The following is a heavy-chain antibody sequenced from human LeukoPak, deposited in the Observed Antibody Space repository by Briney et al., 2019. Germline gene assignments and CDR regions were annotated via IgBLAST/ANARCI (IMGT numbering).Heavy chain of an antibody. CDR2: ISGSGGPI. D-gene: IGHD5-24*01. Sequence: PGGSLRLSCAASGFTFSDYYMSWIRQAPGKGLEWVSYISGSGGPIYYADSVKGRFTISRDNSKNTLYLQMNSLRAEDTAVYYCARDLVGMATPDYWGQGTLVTVSS. CDR1: GFTFSDYY. J-gene: IGHJ4*02. V-gene: IGHV3-11*04. CDR3: ARDLVGMATPDY.